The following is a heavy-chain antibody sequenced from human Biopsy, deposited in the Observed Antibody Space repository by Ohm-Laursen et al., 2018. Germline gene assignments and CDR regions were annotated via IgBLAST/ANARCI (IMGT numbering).Heavy chain of an antibody. D-gene: IGHD4-17*01. V-gene: IGHV4-4*07. CDR3: ARDSPSYADYPFDY. CDR2: VYISGGT. J-gene: IGHJ4*02. Sequence: SETLSLTCTVSGGSINSHHWSWIRQPAGKGLEWIGRVYISGGTTYNPSFKSRVTMSLDTSKNQFSLRLRSVTAADTAVYYCARDSPSYADYPFDYWGQGTLVTVSS. CDR1: GGSINSHH.